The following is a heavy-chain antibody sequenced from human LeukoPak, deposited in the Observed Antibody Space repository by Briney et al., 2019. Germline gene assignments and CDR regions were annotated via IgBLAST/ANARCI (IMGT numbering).Heavy chain of an antibody. D-gene: IGHD1-1*01. CDR2: INYSRNP. CDR1: GGSISSSSYY. J-gene: IGHJ6*03. CDR3: ARGVQLERPPPLIGYYYMDV. V-gene: IGHV4-39*07. Sequence: SETLSLTCTVSGGSISSSSYYWGWIRQPPGGGLEWVGNINYSRNPYYNPSLKRRVTISVDTSKNQFSLMLSSVAAADTAVYFWARGVQLERPPPLIGYYYMDVWGKGTTVTVSS.